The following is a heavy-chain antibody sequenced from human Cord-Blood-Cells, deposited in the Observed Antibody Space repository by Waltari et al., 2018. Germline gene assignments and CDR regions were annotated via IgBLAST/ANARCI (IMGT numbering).Heavy chain of an antibody. CDR2: INPNGGGT. D-gene: IGHD6-13*01. V-gene: IGHV1-2*02. Sequence: QVQLVQSGAEVKKPGASVKVSCKASGYTFTGYYMHSVRQAPGQGLEWMGWINPNGGGTNYAQKFQGGVTMTRDTSISTAYMELSRLRSDDTAVYYCATIAAAGAEYFQHWGQGTLVTVSS. J-gene: IGHJ1*01. CDR1: GYTFTGYY. CDR3: ATIAAAGAEYFQH.